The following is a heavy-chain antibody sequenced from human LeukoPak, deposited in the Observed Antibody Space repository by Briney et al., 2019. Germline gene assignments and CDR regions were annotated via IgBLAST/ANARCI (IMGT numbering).Heavy chain of an antibody. J-gene: IGHJ4*02. Sequence: GGSLRLSCAASGFTVSSNYMSWVRQAPGKGLEWVSVIYSGGSTYYADSVKGRFTISRDNSKNTLYLQMNSLRAEDTAVYYCARDCEGYCSSTNSAYWGQGTLVTVSS. CDR2: IYSGGST. CDR1: GFTVSSNY. V-gene: IGHV3-53*01. CDR3: ARDCEGYCSSTNSAY. D-gene: IGHD2-2*01.